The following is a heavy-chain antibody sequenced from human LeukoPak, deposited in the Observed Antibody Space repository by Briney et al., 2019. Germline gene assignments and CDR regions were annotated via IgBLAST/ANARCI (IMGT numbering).Heavy chain of an antibody. CDR3: ARHVSYYGSGSYPYAFDI. CDR2: IDPSDSYT. CDR1: GYSFTSYW. D-gene: IGHD3-10*01. J-gene: IGHJ3*02. Sequence: GESLRISCKGSGYSFTSYWISWVRQMPGKGLEWMGRIDPSDSYTNYSPSFQGHVTISADKSISTAYLQWSSLKASDTAMYYCARHVSYYGSGSYPYAFDIWGQGTMVTASS. V-gene: IGHV5-10-1*01.